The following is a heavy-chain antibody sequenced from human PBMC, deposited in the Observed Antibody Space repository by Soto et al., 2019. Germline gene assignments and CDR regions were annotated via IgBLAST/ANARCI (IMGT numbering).Heavy chain of an antibody. D-gene: IGHD3-10*01. J-gene: IGHJ5*02. CDR3: WRGGDYYGSGEGPWFDP. Sequence: QVQLVQSGAEVKKPGSSVKVSCKASGGTFSSYAISWVRQAPGQGLEWMGGIIPIFGTANYAQKFQGRVTITADESTSTAYMGPSRLRAEDTAVYYCWRGGDYYGSGEGPWFDPWGQGTLVTVSS. V-gene: IGHV1-69*01. CDR1: GGTFSSYA. CDR2: IIPIFGTA.